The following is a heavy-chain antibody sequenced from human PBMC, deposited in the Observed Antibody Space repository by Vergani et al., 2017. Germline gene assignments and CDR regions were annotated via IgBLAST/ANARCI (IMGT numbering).Heavy chain of an antibody. Sequence: QVRLQESGPGLVKPSETLSLTCSVSGGSMSFYYWSWIRQPPGKELEWIGYMYHSGSTNYNPSLETRVTISGDTSKNQFSLKLNSVTAADTAVYYCGRVADCYGLGSRLLDLWGQGILVTVSS. CDR1: GGSMSFYY. D-gene: IGHD3-10*01. CDR3: GRVADCYGLGSRLLDL. J-gene: IGHJ5*02. CDR2: MYHSGST. V-gene: IGHV4-59*01.